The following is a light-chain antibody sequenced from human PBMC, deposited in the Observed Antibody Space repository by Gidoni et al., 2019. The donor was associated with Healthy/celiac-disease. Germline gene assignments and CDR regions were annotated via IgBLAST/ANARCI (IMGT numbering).Light chain of an antibody. Sequence: SYVLTQPPSVSVAPGQTARITCGGTNIGSKSVHWYQQKPGQAPVLVVYDDSARPSGIPARFSGSNSVNTATLTISRVEAGDEADYYCQVWDSSSDHVVFGGGTKLTV. CDR1: NIGSKS. CDR3: QVWDSSSDHVV. J-gene: IGLJ2*01. CDR2: DDS. V-gene: IGLV3-21*02.